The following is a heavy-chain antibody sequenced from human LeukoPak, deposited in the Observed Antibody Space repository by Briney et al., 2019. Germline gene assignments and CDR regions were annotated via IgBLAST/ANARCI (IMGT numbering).Heavy chain of an antibody. D-gene: IGHD4-17*01. CDR3: ARDPNGDYIGAFDM. CDR1: GFTFSAYA. J-gene: IGHJ3*02. V-gene: IGHV3-23*01. Sequence: GGSLRLSCTASGFTFSAYAMMWVRQAPGKGPEWVSAVRGGGGSAFYADSVKGRFTISRDNSKYTLFLQMNSLRAEDTAVYYCARDPNGDYIGAFDMWGPGTMVTVSS. CDR2: VRGGGGSA.